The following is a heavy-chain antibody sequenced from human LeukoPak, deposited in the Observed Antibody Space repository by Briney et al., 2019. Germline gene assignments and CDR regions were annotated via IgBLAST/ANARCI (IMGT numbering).Heavy chain of an antibody. CDR2: INAGNGNT. J-gene: IGHJ4*02. CDR1: GYTFTSYA. CDR3: ARDYRLAVAGGPLVGYFDY. Sequence: ASVKVSCKASGYTFTSYAMHWVRQAPGQRLEWMGWINAGNGNTKYSQKFQGRVTITRDTSASTAYMELSSLRSEDTAVYYCARDYRLAVAGGPLVGYFDYWGQGTLATVSS. D-gene: IGHD6-19*01. V-gene: IGHV1-3*01.